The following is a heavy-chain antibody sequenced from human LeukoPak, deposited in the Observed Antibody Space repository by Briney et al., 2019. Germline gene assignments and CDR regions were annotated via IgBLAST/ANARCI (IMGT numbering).Heavy chain of an antibody. CDR1: GYSFTSYW. D-gene: IGHD6-6*01. J-gene: IGHJ4*02. CDR3: ARGGHEYSSSSPFDY. Sequence: PGESLRISCKGSGYSFTSYWISLVRQMPGKGLEWMGRIDPSDSYTNYSPSFQGHVTISADKSISTAYLQWSSPKASDTAMYYCARGGHEYSSSSPFDYWGQGTLVTVSS. V-gene: IGHV5-10-1*01. CDR2: IDPSDSYT.